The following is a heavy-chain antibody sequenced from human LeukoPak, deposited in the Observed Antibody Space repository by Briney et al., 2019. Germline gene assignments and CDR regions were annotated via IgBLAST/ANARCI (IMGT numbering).Heavy chain of an antibody. CDR1: GFTFSSYG. D-gene: IGHD6-13*01. Sequence: GGSLRLSCAASGFTFSSYGMHWVRQAPGKGLEWEAVIPYDGSNKYYADSVKGRFTISRDNSKSTLYLQMNSLRAEDTAVYYCAKEYSSSWYVTSADAFDIWGQGTMVTVSS. CDR3: AKEYSSSWYVTSADAFDI. J-gene: IGHJ3*02. V-gene: IGHV3-30*18. CDR2: IPYDGSNK.